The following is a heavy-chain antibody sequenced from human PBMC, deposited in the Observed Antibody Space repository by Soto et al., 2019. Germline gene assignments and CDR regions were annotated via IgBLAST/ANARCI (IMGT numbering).Heavy chain of an antibody. CDR1: GFTFSSYA. CDR3: AREFTRGPLSGGENYYYGMDV. Sequence: GGSLRLSCAASGFTFSSYAMHWVRQAPGKGLEWVAVISYDGSNKYYADSVKGRFTISRDNSKNTLYLQMNSLRAEDTAVYYCAREFTRGPLSGGENYYYGMDVWGQGTTVTVSS. V-gene: IGHV3-30-3*01. J-gene: IGHJ6*02. CDR2: ISYDGSNK. D-gene: IGHD6-19*01.